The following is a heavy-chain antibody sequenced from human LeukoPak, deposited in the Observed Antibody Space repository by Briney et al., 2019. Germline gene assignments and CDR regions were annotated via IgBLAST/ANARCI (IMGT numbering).Heavy chain of an antibody. CDR3: ARGDYGGKKGGVDY. CDR1: GFTFSSYA. CDR2: ISYDGSIE. Sequence: GGSLRLSCAVSGFTFSSYAMHWVRQAPGKGLEWVAVISYDGSIEYYADSVKGRFTISRDNSKNTLYLQMNSLRAEDTAVYYCARGDYGGKKGGVDYWGQGTLVTVSS. V-gene: IGHV3-30*04. D-gene: IGHD4-23*01. J-gene: IGHJ4*02.